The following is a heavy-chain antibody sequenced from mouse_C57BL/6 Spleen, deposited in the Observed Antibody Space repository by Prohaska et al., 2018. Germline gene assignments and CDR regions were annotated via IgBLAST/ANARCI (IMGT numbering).Heavy chain of an antibody. J-gene: IGHJ4*01. V-gene: IGHV1-26*01. CDR3: ARGSPYYYGSSYRAMDY. Sequence: HGKSLAWIGDINPNNGGTSYNQKFKGKATLTVDKSSSTAYMELRSLTSEDSAVYYCARGSPYYYGSSYRAMDYWGQGTSVTVSS. CDR2: INPNNGGT. D-gene: IGHD1-1*01.